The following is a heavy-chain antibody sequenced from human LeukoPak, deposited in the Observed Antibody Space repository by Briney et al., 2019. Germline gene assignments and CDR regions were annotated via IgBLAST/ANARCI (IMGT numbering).Heavy chain of an antibody. D-gene: IGHD3-9*01. CDR1: GFSFNNYG. J-gene: IGHJ4*02. CDR3: ARRWFFDY. CDR2: IRFDGTEK. Sequence: GGSLRLSCAASGFSFNNYGMHWVRHTPSKGLEWVAFIRFDGTEKFYADSVKGRFTISRDNSKTTLYLQMNSLRVEDTAVYYCARRWFFDYWGQGTLVTVSS. V-gene: IGHV3-30*02.